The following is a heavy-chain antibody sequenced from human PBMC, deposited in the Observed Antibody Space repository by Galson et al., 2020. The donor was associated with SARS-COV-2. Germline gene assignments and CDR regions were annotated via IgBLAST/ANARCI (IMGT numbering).Heavy chain of an antibody. CDR3: AKALSSWELLVAFDI. CDR1: GLTFRTYG. CDR2: ISDDGTNE. V-gene: IGHV3-30*18. J-gene: IGHJ3*02. Sequence: GESLKISCAASGLTFRTYGMHWVRQAPGQGLEWVALISDDGTNEYYADSVKGRFTISRDNSKSTMYLQMDSLRADDTAVYYCAKALSSWELLVAFDIWGQGTMVTVSS. D-gene: IGHD1-26*01.